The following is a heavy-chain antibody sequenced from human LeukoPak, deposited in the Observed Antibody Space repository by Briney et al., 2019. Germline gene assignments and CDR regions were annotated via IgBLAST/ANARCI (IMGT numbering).Heavy chain of an antibody. D-gene: IGHD2-2*01. V-gene: IGHV4-31*03. CDR1: GGSISSGGYY. J-gene: IGHJ4*02. CDR2: IYYSGST. Sequence: SETLSLTCTVSGGSISSGGYYWSWIRQHPGKGLEWIGYIYYSGSTYYNPSLKSRVTISVDTSKNQFSLKLSSVTAADTAMYYCARGDIVVVPAAIYFDYWGQGTLVTVSS. CDR3: ARGDIVVVPAAIYFDY.